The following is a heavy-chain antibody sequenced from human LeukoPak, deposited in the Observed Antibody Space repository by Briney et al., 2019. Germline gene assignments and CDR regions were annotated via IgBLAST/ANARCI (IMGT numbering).Heavy chain of an antibody. J-gene: IGHJ4*02. CDR1: GFTFSSYG. CDR2: IWYDGSNK. V-gene: IGHV3-33*01. Sequence: GGSLRLSCAASGFTFSSYGMHWVRQAPGKGLEWVAVIWYDGSNKYYADSVKGRFTISRDNSKNTLCLQMNSLRAEDTAVYYCARGGLGLMVRAPNDYWGQGTLVTVSS. CDR3: ARGGLGLMVRAPNDY. D-gene: IGHD3-10*01.